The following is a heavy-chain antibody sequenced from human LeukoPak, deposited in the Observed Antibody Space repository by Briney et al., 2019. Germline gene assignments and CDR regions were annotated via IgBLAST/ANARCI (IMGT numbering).Heavy chain of an antibody. CDR3: AKTPPRASYCTGGVCYWDY. D-gene: IGHD2-8*02. Sequence: QAGGSLRLSCAASGFTFSSYAMSWVRQAPGKGLEWVSAISGSGGSTYYADSVKGRSTISRDNSKNTLYLQMNSLRAEDTAVYYCAKTPPRASYCTGGVCYWDYWGQGTLVTVSS. J-gene: IGHJ4*02. CDR2: ISGSGGST. CDR1: GFTFSSYA. V-gene: IGHV3-23*01.